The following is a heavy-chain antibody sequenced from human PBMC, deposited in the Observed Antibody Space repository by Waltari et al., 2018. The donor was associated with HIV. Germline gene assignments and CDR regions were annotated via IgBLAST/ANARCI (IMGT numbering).Heavy chain of an antibody. D-gene: IGHD4-17*01. CDR3: ARGPQDYPKYYFDY. Sequence: QVQLVQSGAEVKKPGASVKVSCKASGYTFTSYDINWVRQPTGQGLEWLGWMNPNSGNTGYAQRFQGRVTMTRNTSISTAYMELSSLRSEDTAVYFCARGPQDYPKYYFDYWGQGTLVTVSS. CDR1: GYTFTSYD. V-gene: IGHV1-8*01. CDR2: MNPNSGNT. J-gene: IGHJ4*02.